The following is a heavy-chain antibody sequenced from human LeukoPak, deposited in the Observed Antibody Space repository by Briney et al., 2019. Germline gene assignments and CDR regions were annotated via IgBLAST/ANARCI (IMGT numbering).Heavy chain of an antibody. J-gene: IGHJ6*02. CDR1: GFTFSSYD. D-gene: IGHD5-18*01. CDR2: ISGSSGYT. V-gene: IGHV3-23*01. Sequence: GGSLRLSCAASGFTFSSYDMSWVRQAPGKGPEWVSAISGSSGYTYYADSVKGRFTISRDNSKNTLYLQMNSLRAEDTAVYYCAKEDDRGYSYGYVTWVLGYYGMDVWGQGTTVTVSS. CDR3: AKEDDRGYSYGYVTWVLGYYGMDV.